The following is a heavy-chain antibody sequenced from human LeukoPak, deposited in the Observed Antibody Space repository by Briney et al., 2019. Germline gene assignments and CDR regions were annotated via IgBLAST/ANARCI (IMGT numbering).Heavy chain of an antibody. J-gene: IGHJ4*02. CDR1: GYTFTSYD. D-gene: IGHD3-22*01. Sequence: GASVKVSCKASGYTFTSYDINWVRQATGQGLEWMGWMNPNSGNTGYAQKFQGRVTMTRNTSISTAYMELSSLRSEDTAVYYCARVGRDEYYYDSSGYYGIDYWGQGTLVTVSS. CDR3: ARVGRDEYYYDSSGYYGIDY. V-gene: IGHV1-8*01. CDR2: MNPNSGNT.